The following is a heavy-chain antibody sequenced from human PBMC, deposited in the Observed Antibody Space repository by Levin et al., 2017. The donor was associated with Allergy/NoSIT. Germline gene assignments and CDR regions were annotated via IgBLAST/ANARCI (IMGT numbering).Heavy chain of an antibody. D-gene: IGHD1-1*01. CDR2: IYPGDSDT. CDR1: GYSFTSYW. Sequence: GGSLRLSCKGSGYSFTSYWIGWVRQMPGKGLEWMGIIYPGDSDTRYSPSFQGQVTISADKSISTAYLQWSSLKASDTAMYYCARLRDSLLEPYNWFDPWGQGTLVTVSS. J-gene: IGHJ5*02. CDR3: ARLRDSLLEPYNWFDP. V-gene: IGHV5-51*01.